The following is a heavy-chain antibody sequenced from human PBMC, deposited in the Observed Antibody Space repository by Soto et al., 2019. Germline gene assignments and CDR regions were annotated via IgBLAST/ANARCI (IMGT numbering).Heavy chain of an antibody. CDR3: AIDGLVGGSYSWFDP. Sequence: ASVKVSCKASGYTFTSYGISWVRQAPGQGLEWMGWISAYNGNTNYAQKLQGRVTMTTDTSTSTAYMELRSLRSDDTAVYYCAIDGLVGGSYSWFDPWGQGTLVTVSS. D-gene: IGHD1-26*01. V-gene: IGHV1-18*01. CDR1: GYTFTSYG. J-gene: IGHJ5*02. CDR2: ISAYNGNT.